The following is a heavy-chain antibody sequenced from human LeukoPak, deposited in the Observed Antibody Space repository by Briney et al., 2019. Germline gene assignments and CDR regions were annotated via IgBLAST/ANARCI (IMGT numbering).Heavy chain of an antibody. CDR2: ISGSGGST. J-gene: IGHJ4*02. V-gene: IGHV3-23*01. Sequence: PGGSLRLSCAASGFTFSSYAMSWVRQAPGKGLEWVSAISGSGGSTYYADSVKGRFTISRDNSKNTLYLQMNSLRAEDTAVYYCAKRRSVPGVVINYYFDYWGQGTLVTVSS. CDR1: GFTFSSYA. D-gene: IGHD3-3*01. CDR3: AKRRSVPGVVINYYFDY.